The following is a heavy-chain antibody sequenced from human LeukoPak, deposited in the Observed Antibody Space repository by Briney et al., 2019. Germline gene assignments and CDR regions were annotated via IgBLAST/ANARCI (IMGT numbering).Heavy chain of an antibody. CDR2: INSDGSST. D-gene: IGHD6-19*01. Sequence: PGGSLRLSCAASGFTFSTYWMHWVRQAPGKGLVWVSRINSDGSSTDYADSVKGRFTISRDNAKNTLYLQMNSLRAEDTAVYFCARYSSGWQPHGADYWGQGTLVTVSS. J-gene: IGHJ4*02. V-gene: IGHV3-74*01. CDR3: ARYSSGWQPHGADY. CDR1: GFTFSTYW.